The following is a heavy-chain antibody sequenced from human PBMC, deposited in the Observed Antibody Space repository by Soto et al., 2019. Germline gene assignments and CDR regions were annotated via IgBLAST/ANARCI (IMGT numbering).Heavy chain of an antibody. Sequence: PGGSLRLSCAASGFTFSSYAMSWVRQAPGKGLEWVSAISGSGGSTYYADSVKGRFTISRDNSKNTLYLQMNSLRAEDTAVYYCAKLSYDSSGYYVYYYYGMDVWGQGTTVTV. CDR3: AKLSYDSSGYYVYYYYGMDV. CDR2: ISGSGGST. V-gene: IGHV3-23*01. D-gene: IGHD3-22*01. CDR1: GFTFSSYA. J-gene: IGHJ6*02.